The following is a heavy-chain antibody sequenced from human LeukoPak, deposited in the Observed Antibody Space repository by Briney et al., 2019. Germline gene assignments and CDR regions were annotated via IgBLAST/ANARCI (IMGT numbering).Heavy chain of an antibody. Sequence: GKSLKISCKGSGYSFTSYWIGWVRQMPGKGLEWMGIIYPGDSDTRYSPSFQGQVTISADKSISTAYLQWSSLKASDTAMYYCATGRADILTGPDYWGQGTLVTVSS. V-gene: IGHV5-51*01. CDR1: GYSFTSYW. CDR3: ATGRADILTGPDY. CDR2: IYPGDSDT. D-gene: IGHD3-9*01. J-gene: IGHJ4*02.